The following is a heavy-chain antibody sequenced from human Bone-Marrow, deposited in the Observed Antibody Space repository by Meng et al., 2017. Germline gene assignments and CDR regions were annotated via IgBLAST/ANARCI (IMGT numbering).Heavy chain of an antibody. D-gene: IGHD2-21*02. CDR3: ARGPSHGGSYSDY. CDR2: INYSGRT. J-gene: IGHJ4*02. Sequence: QVQLQESGPGLVKPSETLSLTCTVSGGSISTYYWSWTRQSPEKGLEWIGYINYSGRTNYIPSLRSRATISVDPSKNQFSLNLRSVTAADTAVYYCARGPSHGGSYSDYWGQGTLVTVSS. V-gene: IGHV4-59*01. CDR1: GGSISTYY.